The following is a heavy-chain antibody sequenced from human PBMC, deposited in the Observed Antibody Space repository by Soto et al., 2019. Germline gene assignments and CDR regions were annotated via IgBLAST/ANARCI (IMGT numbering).Heavy chain of an antibody. J-gene: IGHJ4*02. CDR1: GFTFDDYA. D-gene: IGHD6-19*01. Sequence: EVQLVESGGGLVQPGRSLRLSCAASGFTFDDYAMHWVRQAPGKGLEWVSGISWNSGSIGYADSVKGRFTISRDNAKNSLYLQMNSLRAEDTALYYCAKDWRAPWLVNGGLDYWGQGTLVTVSS. CDR3: AKDWRAPWLVNGGLDY. V-gene: IGHV3-9*01. CDR2: ISWNSGSI.